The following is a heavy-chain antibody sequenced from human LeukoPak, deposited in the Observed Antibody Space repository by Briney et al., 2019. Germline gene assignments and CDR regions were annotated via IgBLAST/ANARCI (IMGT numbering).Heavy chain of an antibody. CDR1: GYTFTDYY. V-gene: IGHV1-69-2*01. CDR3: ARGPYYYGSGSYPDY. J-gene: IGHJ4*02. D-gene: IGHD3-10*01. CDR2: VDPEDGET. Sequence: GASVKVSCKASGYTFTDYYMHWVQQAPGKGLEWMGRVDPEDGETIYAEKFQGRVTITADTSTDTAYMELSSLRSEDTAVYYCARGPYYYGSGSYPDYWGQGTLVTVSS.